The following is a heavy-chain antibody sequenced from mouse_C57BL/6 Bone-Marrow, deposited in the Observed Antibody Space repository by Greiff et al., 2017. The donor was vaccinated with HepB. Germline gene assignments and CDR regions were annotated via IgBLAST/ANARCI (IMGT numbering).Heavy chain of an antibody. CDR1: GYSITSGYY. CDR2: ISYDGSN. V-gene: IGHV3-6*01. D-gene: IGHD1-1*01. J-gene: IGHJ3*01. Sequence: ESGPGLVKPSQSLSLTCSVTGYSITSGYYWNWILQFPGNKLEWMGYISYDGSNNYNPSLKNRISITRDTSKNQFFLKLNSVTTEDTATYYCARDLLLRPEAYGGQGTLVTVSA. CDR3: ARDLLLRPEAY.